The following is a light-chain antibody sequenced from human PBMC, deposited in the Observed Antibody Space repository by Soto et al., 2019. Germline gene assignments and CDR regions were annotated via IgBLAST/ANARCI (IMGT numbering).Light chain of an antibody. CDR3: QQYNNWPRT. V-gene: IGKV3-15*01. Sequence: EIVMTQSPATLSVSPGESATLSCRASLSVRIKLAWYQQKPGQAPRLLIYGASTRATGIPARFSGSGSGTEFTLTISSLQSEDFAVYYCQQYNNWPRTFGQGTKVEIK. J-gene: IGKJ1*01. CDR1: LSVRIK. CDR2: GAS.